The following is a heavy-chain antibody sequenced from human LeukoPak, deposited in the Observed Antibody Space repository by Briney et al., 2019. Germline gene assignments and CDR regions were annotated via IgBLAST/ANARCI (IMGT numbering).Heavy chain of an antibody. D-gene: IGHD4-17*01. V-gene: IGHV4-34*01. CDR1: GGSFSGYY. J-gene: IGHJ4*02. CDR2: INHSGST. Sequence: SETLSLTCAVYGGSFSGYYWSWIRQPPGKGLEWIGEINHSGSTNYNPSLKSRVTISVDTSKNQFSLKLSSVTAADTAVYYCATSGLVYRDYGFDYWGQGTLVTVSS. CDR3: ATSGLVYRDYGFDY.